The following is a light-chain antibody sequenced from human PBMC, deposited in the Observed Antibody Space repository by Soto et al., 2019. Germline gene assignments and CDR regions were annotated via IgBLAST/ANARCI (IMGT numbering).Light chain of an antibody. CDR2: QVN. Sequence: QSALTQPASVSGSPGQSITISCTGTTSDIGGYNFVSWYQHHPGKAPQLMIYQVNNRPSGVSNRFSGSKSGNTASLTISGLQAEDEADYYCSSFTSTITLVFGGGTKVTVL. V-gene: IGLV2-14*01. J-gene: IGLJ2*01. CDR1: TSDIGGYNF. CDR3: SSFTSTITLV.